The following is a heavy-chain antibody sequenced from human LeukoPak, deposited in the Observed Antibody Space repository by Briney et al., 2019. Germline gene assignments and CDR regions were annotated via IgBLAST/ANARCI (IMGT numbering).Heavy chain of an antibody. CDR2: INPNSGGT. D-gene: IGHD3-22*01. CDR1: GYTFTGYY. Sequence: ASVKVSCKASGYTFTGYYVHWVRQAPGQGLEWMGRINPNSGGTNYAQKFQGRVTMTRDTSISTAYMELSRLRSDDTAVYYCTQYYYDSSGLRWFDPWGQGTLVTVSS. J-gene: IGHJ5*02. CDR3: TQYYYDSSGLRWFDP. V-gene: IGHV1-2*06.